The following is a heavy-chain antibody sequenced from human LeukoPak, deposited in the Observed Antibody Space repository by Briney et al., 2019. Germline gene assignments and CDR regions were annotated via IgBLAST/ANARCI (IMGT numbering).Heavy chain of an antibody. J-gene: IGHJ4*02. CDR3: ARDGDTYSSSWYECSY. D-gene: IGHD6-13*01. V-gene: IGHV3-33*01. Sequence: GGSLRLSCAASGFTFSSYGMHWVRQAPGKGLEWVAVIWYDGSNKYYADSVKGRFTISRDNSKNTLYLQMNSLGAEDTAVYYCARDGDTYSSSWYECSYWGQGTLVTVSS. CDR1: GFTFSSYG. CDR2: IWYDGSNK.